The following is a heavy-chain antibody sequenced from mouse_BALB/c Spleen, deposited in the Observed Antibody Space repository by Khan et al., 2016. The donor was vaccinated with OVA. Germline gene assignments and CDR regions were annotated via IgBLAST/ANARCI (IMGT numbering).Heavy chain of an antibody. Sequence: VKLLESGPGPVQPSQSLSITCSVSGFSLINYDVHWIRQSPGKGLEWLGVIWSGGSTDSNAAFISRLSISKDNSKSQVFFKMNSLQADDTAIYYCATYYGYVMDYWGQGTSVTVSS. D-gene: IGHD2-10*01. CDR1: GFSLINYD. CDR3: ATYYGYVMDY. V-gene: IGHV2-2*01. CDR2: IWSGGST. J-gene: IGHJ4*01.